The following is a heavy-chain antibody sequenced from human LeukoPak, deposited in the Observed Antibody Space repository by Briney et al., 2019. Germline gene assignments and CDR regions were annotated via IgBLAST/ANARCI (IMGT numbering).Heavy chain of an antibody. V-gene: IGHV4-31*03. CDR1: GGSISSGGYY. D-gene: IGHD3-10*01. Sequence: PSQTLSLTCTVSGGSISSGGYYWSWIRQHPGKGLEWIGYIYYSGSTYYNPSLKSRVTISVDTSKNQFSLKLSSVTAADTAVYHCARTRRITMVRGGILFDPWGQGTLVTVSS. J-gene: IGHJ5*02. CDR2: IYYSGST. CDR3: ARTRRITMVRGGILFDP.